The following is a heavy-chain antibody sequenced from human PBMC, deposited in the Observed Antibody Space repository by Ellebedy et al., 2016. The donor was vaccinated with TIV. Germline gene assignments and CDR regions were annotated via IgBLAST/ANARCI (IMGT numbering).Heavy chain of an antibody. CDR2: ISAYNGNT. J-gene: IGHJ4*02. Sequence: AASVKVSCKASGYTFTSYGISWVRQAPGQGLEWMGWISAYNGNTNYAQKLQGRVTMTTDTSTSTAYMELRSLRSDDTAVDYCARAGGYCSGGSCYAPFDYWGQGTLVTVSS. V-gene: IGHV1-18*01. D-gene: IGHD2-15*01. CDR1: GYTFTSYG. CDR3: ARAGGYCSGGSCYAPFDY.